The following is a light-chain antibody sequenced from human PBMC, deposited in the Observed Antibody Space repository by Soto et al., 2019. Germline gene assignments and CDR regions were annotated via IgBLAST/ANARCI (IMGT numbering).Light chain of an antibody. CDR3: QQYGGSRMYT. Sequence: EIVLTQSPGTLSLSPGERATLSCRASQSVRSIYLAGYQQKPGQAPRLLIYGASSRATGIPDRFSGSGSGTDFTLTISRLEPEDFAVYYCQQYGGSRMYTFGQGTKLEIK. CDR2: GAS. V-gene: IGKV3-20*01. J-gene: IGKJ2*01. CDR1: QSVRSIY.